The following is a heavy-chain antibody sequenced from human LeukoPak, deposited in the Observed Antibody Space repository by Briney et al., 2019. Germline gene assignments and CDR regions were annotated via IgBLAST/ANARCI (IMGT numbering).Heavy chain of an antibody. CDR3: VKDRDPYSSGTWDP. CDR1: GFMFYDYG. V-gene: IGHV3-20*04. D-gene: IGHD6-19*01. J-gene: IGHJ5*02. CDR2: INWNGGRT. Sequence: GGSLRLSCAASGFMFYDYGISWVRQAPGKGLEWVSGINWNGGRTGYADSVKGRFTISRDNSRNTLSLQMNSLRPEDTAMYFCVKDRDPYSSGTWDPWGRGTLVIVSS.